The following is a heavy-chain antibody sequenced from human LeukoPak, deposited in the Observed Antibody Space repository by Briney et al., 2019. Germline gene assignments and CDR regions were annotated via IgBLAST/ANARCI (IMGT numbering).Heavy chain of an antibody. CDR3: ARAKQQLGRVPYYYHYGMDV. Sequence: GGSLRLSCAASAFTFSSYWMSWVRQAPGKGLEWVANIKQDGSEKYYVDSVKGRFTISRDNAKNSLYLQMNSLRAEDTAVYYCARAKQQLGRVPYYYHYGMDVWGQGTTVTVSS. CDR1: AFTFSSYW. D-gene: IGHD6-13*01. CDR2: IKQDGSEK. J-gene: IGHJ6*02. V-gene: IGHV3-7*01.